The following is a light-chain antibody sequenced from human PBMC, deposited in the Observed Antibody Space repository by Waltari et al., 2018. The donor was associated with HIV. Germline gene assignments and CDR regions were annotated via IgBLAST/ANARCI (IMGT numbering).Light chain of an antibody. CDR3: QQYYSTPLT. V-gene: IGKV4-1*01. J-gene: IGKJ4*01. Sequence: IVMTQSPDSLVVSLDERATIHCKSSQSVLYSSNNKNYLAWYQQKPGQPPKLLIYWASTRESWVPDRFSGSGSGTDFTLTISSLQAEDVAVYYCQQYYSTPLTFGGGTKVEIK. CDR2: WAS. CDR1: QSVLYSSNNKNY.